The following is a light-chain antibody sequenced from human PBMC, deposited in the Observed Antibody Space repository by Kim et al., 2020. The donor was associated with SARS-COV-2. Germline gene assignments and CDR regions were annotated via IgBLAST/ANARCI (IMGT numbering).Light chain of an antibody. J-gene: IGKJ1*01. V-gene: IGKV3-20*01. CDR2: GAS. Sequence: SPGERATRSCRASQSVSSNYLAWYQQKPGQAPRLLIYGASSRATGIPDRFSGSGSGTDFTLTITRLEPEDFAVYYCQQYSSSPATFGQGTKVDI. CDR3: QQYSSSPAT. CDR1: QSVSSNY.